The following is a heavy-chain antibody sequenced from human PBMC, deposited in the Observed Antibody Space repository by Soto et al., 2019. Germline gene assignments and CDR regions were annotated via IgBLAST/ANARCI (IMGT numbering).Heavy chain of an antibody. Sequence: SETLSLTCTVSGGSISTYYWTWIRKPPGEGLEWIGYIYHTGSTNYNPSLKSRVTMSVDTSKDQFSLNLRSVTAADTAVYYCARGAMGEKWTFRYWGRGTLVTVSS. CDR1: GGSISTYY. CDR3: ARGAMGEKWTFRY. V-gene: IGHV4-59*01. D-gene: IGHD3-16*01. J-gene: IGHJ4*02. CDR2: IYHTGST.